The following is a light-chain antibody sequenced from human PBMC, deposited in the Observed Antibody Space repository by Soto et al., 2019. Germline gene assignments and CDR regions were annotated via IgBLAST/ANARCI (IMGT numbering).Light chain of an antibody. CDR3: GTWDDSLTGVV. V-gene: IGLV1-51*01. J-gene: IGLJ3*02. CDR1: SSNIGNHY. Sequence: QSALTQPPSVSAAPGQKVTISCSGSSSNIGNHYVSWYQRLPGTAPKLLIYDNNKRASGIPDRFSGSKSGTSTTLGITGLQTGDEADYYCGTWDDSLTGVVFGGGTKLTVL. CDR2: DNN.